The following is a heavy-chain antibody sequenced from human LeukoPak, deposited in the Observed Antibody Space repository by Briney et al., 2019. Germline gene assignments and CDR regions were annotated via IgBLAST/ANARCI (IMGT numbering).Heavy chain of an antibody. CDR3: AREWGSGALGYYFDY. D-gene: IGHD3-10*01. Sequence: SGTLSLTCTVSGGSISSYYWSWIRQPPGKGLEWIGYVYYSGSTNYNPSLKSRVTISVDTSKNQFSLKLSSVTAADTAVYYCAREWGSGALGYYFDYWGQGTLVTVSS. J-gene: IGHJ4*02. CDR2: VYYSGST. CDR1: GGSISSYY. V-gene: IGHV4-59*01.